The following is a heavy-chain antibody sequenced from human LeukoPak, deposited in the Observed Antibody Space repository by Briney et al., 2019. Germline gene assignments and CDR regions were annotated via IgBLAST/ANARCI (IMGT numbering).Heavy chain of an antibody. CDR3: ASLFLEWPHDAFDI. V-gene: IGHV1-18*01. CDR2: ISAYNGNT. CDR1: GYTFTSYG. J-gene: IGHJ3*02. D-gene: IGHD3-3*01. Sequence: ASVKVSCKASGYTFTSYGISWVRQAPGQGLEWMGWISAYNGNTNYAQKLQGRVTMTTDTSTSTAYMELRSLRSDDTAVYYCASLFLEWPHDAFDIWGQGTMVTVSS.